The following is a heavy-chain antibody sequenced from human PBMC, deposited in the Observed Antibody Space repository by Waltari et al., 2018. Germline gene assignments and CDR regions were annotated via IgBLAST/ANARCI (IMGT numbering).Heavy chain of an antibody. J-gene: IGHJ4*02. CDR3: ATGPGAGYSSGWDFDY. CDR1: GFPFSSYA. V-gene: IGHV3-23*03. D-gene: IGHD6-19*01. CDR2: VYSGGSST. Sequence: TASGFPFSSYAMSWVRQAPGKGLEWVSVVYSGGSSTYYADSVKGRFNISRDNSKNTLYLQMNSLRAEDTAVYYCATGPGAGYSSGWDFDYWGQGTLVTVSS.